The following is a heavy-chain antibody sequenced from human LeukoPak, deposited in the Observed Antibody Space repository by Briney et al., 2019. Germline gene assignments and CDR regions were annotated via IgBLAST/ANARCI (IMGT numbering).Heavy chain of an antibody. CDR2: IYYSGST. CDR3: ARQGASSWYIDY. J-gene: IGHJ4*02. D-gene: IGHD6-13*01. V-gene: IGHV4-39*01. Sequence: SETLSLTCTVSGGSISSRSYYWGWIRQPPGKGLEWIGSIYYSGSTYYNPSLKSRVTISVDTSKNQFSLKLSSVTAADTAAYYCARQGASSWYIDYWGQGTLVTVSS. CDR1: GGSISSRSYY.